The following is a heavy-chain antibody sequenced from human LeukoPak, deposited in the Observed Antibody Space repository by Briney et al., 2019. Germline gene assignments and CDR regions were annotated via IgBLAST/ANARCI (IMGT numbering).Heavy chain of an antibody. D-gene: IGHD2-21*01. CDR1: GGSISSSSW. CDR3: ARAYSSGMGV. CDR2: IFHTGST. V-gene: IGHV4-4*02. Sequence: SETLSLTCAVSGGSISSSSWWTWVRQPPGRGLEWIGEIFHTGSTNYNPSLKSRVTISMDKSKNQFSLRLSSVTAAADTAVYYCARAYSSGMGVWAKGPRSPSP. J-gene: IGHJ6*02.